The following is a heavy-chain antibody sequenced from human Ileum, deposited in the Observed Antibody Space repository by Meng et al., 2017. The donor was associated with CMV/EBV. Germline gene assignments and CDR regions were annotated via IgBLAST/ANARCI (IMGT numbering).Heavy chain of an antibody. CDR2: IHPSGST. V-gene: IGHV4-34*01. CDR3: ARGQDNHKGGVH. Sequence: QLWGAGLVNPSETPHLNFDVYGASFSDFSWSWTRHLPGKGLEWIGEIHPSGSTHYNPSLESRVSISVHMSNNQFSLKVSSVTAADTAVYYCARGQDNHKGGVHWGQGTLVTVSS. CDR1: GASFSDFS. J-gene: IGHJ4*02. D-gene: IGHD1-14*01.